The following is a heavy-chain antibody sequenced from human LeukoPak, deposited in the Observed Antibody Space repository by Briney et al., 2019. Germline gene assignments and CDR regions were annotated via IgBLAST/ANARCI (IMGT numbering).Heavy chain of an antibody. CDR3: ARGYCSSTSSWYSDY. D-gene: IGHD2-2*01. V-gene: IGHV1-8*01. Sequence: ASVRVSCKVSGYTFISYDINWVRQATGQGLEWVGWMNPNSGNTGYAQKFQGRVTMTRSTSISTAYMELSRLTSEDTAVYYCARGYCSSTSSWYSDYWGQGTLVTVSS. CDR2: MNPNSGNT. J-gene: IGHJ4*02. CDR1: GYTFISYD.